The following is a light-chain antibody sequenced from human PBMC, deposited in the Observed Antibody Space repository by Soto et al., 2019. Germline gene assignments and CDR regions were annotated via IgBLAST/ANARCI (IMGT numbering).Light chain of an antibody. V-gene: IGKV1-5*01. Sequence: DIPRTQSPSTLFASVGDRVSINFRASQSLSNWLAWYQQKPGKAPKLLIYDASSLETGVPSRFSGSGSGTEFTLIISSLQPDDFATYYCQQYSSYPWTFGQGTKVDI. CDR2: DAS. CDR1: QSLSNW. J-gene: IGKJ1*01. CDR3: QQYSSYPWT.